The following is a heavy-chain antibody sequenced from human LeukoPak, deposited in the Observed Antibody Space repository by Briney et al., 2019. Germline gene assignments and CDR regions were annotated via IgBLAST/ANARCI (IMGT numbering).Heavy chain of an antibody. CDR2: IYTSGST. J-gene: IGHJ6*03. Sequence: SETLSLTCTVSGGSISSYYWSWIRQPPGKGLEWIGYIYTSGSTNYNPSLTSRVTISVDTSKNQFSLKLSSVTAADTAVYYCARSWSYYYYYYMDVWGKGTTVTVSS. V-gene: IGHV4-4*09. D-gene: IGHD2-8*02. CDR3: ARSWSYYYYYYMDV. CDR1: GGSISSYY.